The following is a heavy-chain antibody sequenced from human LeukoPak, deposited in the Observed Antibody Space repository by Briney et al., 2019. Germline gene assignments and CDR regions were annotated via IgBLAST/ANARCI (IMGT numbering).Heavy chain of an antibody. CDR3: ARDPWGGDIVVPAAIHDP. CDR1: GYTFTSYY. J-gene: IGHJ5*02. Sequence: ASVKVSCKASGYTFTSYYMHWVRQAPGQGLEWMGRINPNSGGTNYAQQFQGRVTMTRDTSINTAYMELSRLRSDDTAVYYCARDPWGGDIVVPAAIHDPWGQGTLVIVSS. D-gene: IGHD2-2*01. CDR2: INPNSGGT. V-gene: IGHV1-2*06.